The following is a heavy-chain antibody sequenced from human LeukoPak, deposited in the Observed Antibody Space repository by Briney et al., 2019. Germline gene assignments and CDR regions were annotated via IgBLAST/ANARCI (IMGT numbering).Heavy chain of an antibody. J-gene: IGHJ4*02. D-gene: IGHD6-6*01. Sequence: SETLSLTCNVSGGSISSYHWSWIRQPPGKGLEWIGYIYYSGSTNYNPSLKSRVTISVDTSKNQFSLKLSSVTAADTAVYYCARVRVGCSSSSFDYWGQGTLVTVSS. CDR1: GGSISSYH. CDR2: IYYSGST. CDR3: ARVRVGCSSSSFDY. V-gene: IGHV4-59*01.